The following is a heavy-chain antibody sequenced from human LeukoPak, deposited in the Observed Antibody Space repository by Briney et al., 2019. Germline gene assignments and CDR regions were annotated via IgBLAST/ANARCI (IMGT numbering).Heavy chain of an antibody. CDR3: ARDGGNRDGYNADY. V-gene: IGHV1-69*01. D-gene: IGHD5-24*01. Sequence: ASVKVSCKASGGTFSSYAISWVRQAPGQGLEWVGGIIPIFGTANYAQKFQGRVTITADESTTTACMELSSLRSEDTAVYYCARDGGNRDGYNADYWGQGTLVTVSS. CDR1: GGTFSSYA. J-gene: IGHJ4*02. CDR2: IIPIFGTA.